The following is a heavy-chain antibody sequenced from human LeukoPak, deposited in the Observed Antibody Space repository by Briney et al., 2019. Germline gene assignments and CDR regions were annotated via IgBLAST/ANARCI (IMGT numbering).Heavy chain of an antibody. Sequence: GGSLRLSCAASGFTSTSYAMTWVRQAPGKGLEWVSAISGSGGSPYYADSVKGRFTISRDNSKNTMYLQMNSLRAEDTAVYYCATGGGYDFWSGYRYFDYWGQGTLVIVSS. D-gene: IGHD3-3*01. CDR1: GFTSTSYA. CDR3: ATGGGYDFWSGYRYFDY. V-gene: IGHV3-23*01. CDR2: ISGSGGSP. J-gene: IGHJ4*02.